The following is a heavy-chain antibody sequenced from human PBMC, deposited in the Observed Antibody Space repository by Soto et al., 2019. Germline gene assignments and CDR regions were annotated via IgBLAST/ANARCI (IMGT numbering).Heavy chain of an antibody. CDR3: AKTSRSSGYYSYFDS. CDR1: GFTFNIYG. J-gene: IGHJ4*02. CDR2: IAFDGSNK. V-gene: IGHV3-30*18. D-gene: IGHD3-22*01. Sequence: QVQLVESGGGVVQSGRSLRLSCATSGFTFNIYGMHWVRQAPGKGLEWVAVIAFDGSNKFYADSVKGRVTISRDNSKNTLYLQMNSLRAEDTAVYYCAKTSRSSGYYSYFDSWGQGTLVTVSS.